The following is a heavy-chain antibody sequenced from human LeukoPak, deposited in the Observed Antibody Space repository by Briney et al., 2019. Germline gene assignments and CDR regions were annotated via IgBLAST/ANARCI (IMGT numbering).Heavy chain of an antibody. CDR1: GGSISSYY. D-gene: IGHD3-22*01. Sequence: SETLSLTCTVSGGSISSYYWSWIRQPPGKGLEWIGYIYYSGSTNYNPSLKSRVTISVDTSKNQFSLKLSSVTAADTAVYYCARDFMYYYDSSGYPTDYWGQGTLVTVSS. CDR2: IYYSGST. V-gene: IGHV4-59*01. J-gene: IGHJ4*02. CDR3: ARDFMYYYDSSGYPTDY.